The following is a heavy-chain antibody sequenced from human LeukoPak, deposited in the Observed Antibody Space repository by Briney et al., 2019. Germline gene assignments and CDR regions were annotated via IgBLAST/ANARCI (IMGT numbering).Heavy chain of an antibody. J-gene: IGHJ3*02. CDR1: GFTFDDYA. CDR3: AIGGRGYCSSTSCQVTPYDTLDI. Sequence: PGGSPRLSCAASGFTFDDYAMHWVRQAPGKGLEWVSLINWDGGSTYYADSVKGRFTISRDNSKNSLYLQMNSLRAEDTALYYCAIGGRGYCSSTSCQVTPYDTLDIWGQGTMVTVSS. D-gene: IGHD2-2*01. CDR2: INWDGGST. V-gene: IGHV3-43D*04.